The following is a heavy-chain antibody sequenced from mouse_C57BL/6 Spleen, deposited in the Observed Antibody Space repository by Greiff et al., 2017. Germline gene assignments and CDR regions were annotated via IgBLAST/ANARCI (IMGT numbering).Heavy chain of an antibody. CDR3: AREAFITTLVGWYFDV. V-gene: IGHV2-2*01. D-gene: IGHD1-1*01. J-gene: IGHJ1*03. Sequence: QVQLQQSGPGLVQPSQSLSITCTVSGFSLTSYGVHWVRQSPGKGLEWLGVIWSGGSTDYNAAFISRLSISKDNSKSQVFFKMNSLQADDTAIYYCAREAFITTLVGWYFDVWGTGTTVTVSS. CDR1: GFSLTSYG. CDR2: IWSGGST.